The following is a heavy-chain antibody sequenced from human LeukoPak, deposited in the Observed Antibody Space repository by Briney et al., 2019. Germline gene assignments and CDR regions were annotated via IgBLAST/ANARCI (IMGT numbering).Heavy chain of an antibody. D-gene: IGHD2-8*01. CDR2: VGTLHDT. J-gene: IGHJ5*02. V-gene: IGHV3-13*01. CDR3: VRGCMYCDWKTWFDP. CDR1: GFTFNTYD. Sequence: GGSLRLSCAASGFTFNTYDMHWVRQAPGKGLEWVAAVGTLHDTFYQDSVKGRFIISRDNAKNSLYIQMNSLRAGDTAVYYCVRGCMYCDWKTWFDPWGQGTLVTVSS.